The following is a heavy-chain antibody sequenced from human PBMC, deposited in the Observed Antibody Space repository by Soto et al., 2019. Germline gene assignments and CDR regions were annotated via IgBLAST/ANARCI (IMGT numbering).Heavy chain of an antibody. CDR2: TYYSGST. Sequence: TLSLTCTVSGASISSGGYYWSWIRQPPGKGLEWIGYTYYSGSTYYNPSLKSRLTVSIDASNNQLSLRLTSVTAADTAVYYCARDQAPGAFTRGYFDYWGQGILVTASS. J-gene: IGHJ4*02. D-gene: IGHD1-26*01. V-gene: IGHV4-31*03. CDR1: GASISSGGYY. CDR3: ARDQAPGAFTRGYFDY.